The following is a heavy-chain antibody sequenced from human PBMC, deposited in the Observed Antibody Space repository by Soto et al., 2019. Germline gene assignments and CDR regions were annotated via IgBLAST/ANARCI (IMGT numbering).Heavy chain of an antibody. Sequence: GSLRLSCAASGFTFSSYGMHWVRQAPGKGLEWVAVIWYDGSNKYYADSVKGRFTISRDNSKNTLYLQMNSLRAEDTAVYYCARDRAKVAGTLDYWGQGTLVTVSS. D-gene: IGHD6-19*01. J-gene: IGHJ4*02. V-gene: IGHV3-33*01. CDR3: ARDRAKVAGTLDY. CDR1: GFTFSSYG. CDR2: IWYDGSNK.